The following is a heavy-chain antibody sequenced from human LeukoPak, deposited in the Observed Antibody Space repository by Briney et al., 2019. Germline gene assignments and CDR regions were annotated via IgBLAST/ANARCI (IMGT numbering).Heavy chain of an antibody. CDR3: ARDGCSSTGCYRSRGWFDP. V-gene: IGHV1-18*01. CDR1: GYTFTSYG. D-gene: IGHD2-2*01. CDR2: ISAYNGNT. J-gene: IGHJ5*02. Sequence: ASVKVSCKASGYTFTSYGISWVRQAPGQGLEWMGWISAYNGNTNYAQKLQGRDTMTTDTSTSTACMELRSLRSDDTAVYYCARDGCSSTGCYRSRGWFDPWGQGTLVTVSS.